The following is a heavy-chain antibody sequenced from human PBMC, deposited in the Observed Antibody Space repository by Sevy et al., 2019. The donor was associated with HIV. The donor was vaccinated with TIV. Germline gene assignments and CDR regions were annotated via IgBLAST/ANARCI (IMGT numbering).Heavy chain of an antibody. CDR1: GFTFSSYA. Sequence: GGSLRLSCAASGFTFSSYAMHWVRQALGKGLEWVAVISDDGSNKYYADSVKGRFTISRDNSKNTLYLQMNSLRAEDTAVYYCARDSYYYGSGSRDAFDIWGQGTMVTVSS. V-gene: IGHV3-30-3*01. D-gene: IGHD3-10*01. CDR3: ARDSYYYGSGSRDAFDI. CDR2: ISDDGSNK. J-gene: IGHJ3*02.